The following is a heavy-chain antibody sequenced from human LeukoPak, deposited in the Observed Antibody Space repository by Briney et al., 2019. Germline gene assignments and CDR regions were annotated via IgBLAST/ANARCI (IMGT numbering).Heavy chain of an antibody. CDR1: GYTFTGYY. J-gene: IGHJ6*03. CDR3: ARAGTADYYYFYYMDV. CDR2: INPKSGDT. Sequence: ASVKVSCKASGYTFTGYYMHWVRQAPGQRLEWMGWINPKSGDTKYAQKFQGRVTMTRDTSISTAYMELSRLRSDDTAVYFCARAGTADYYYFYYMDVWGKGTTVTVSS. D-gene: IGHD6-13*01. V-gene: IGHV1-2*02.